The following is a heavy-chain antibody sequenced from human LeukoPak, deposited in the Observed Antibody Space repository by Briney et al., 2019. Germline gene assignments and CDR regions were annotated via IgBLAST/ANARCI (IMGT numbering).Heavy chain of an antibody. CDR1: GFTFDDYA. CDR3: ARDLGYGDLMDY. CDR2: ISWNSGSV. J-gene: IGHJ4*02. V-gene: IGHV3-9*01. Sequence: GRSLRLSCAASGFTFDDYAMHWVRQAPGKGLEWVSGISWNSGSVGYADSVKGRFTISRDNAKNSLYLQMNSLRAEDTAVYYCARDLGYGDLMDYWGQGTLVTVSS. D-gene: IGHD4-17*01.